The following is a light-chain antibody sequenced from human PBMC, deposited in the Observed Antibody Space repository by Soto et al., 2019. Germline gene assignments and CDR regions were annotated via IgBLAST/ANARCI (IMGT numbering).Light chain of an antibody. CDR3: QQSYSTPPFT. Sequence: DIQMTQSPSSLSASVGDRVTITCQASQYISTYLNWYQAKPGKAPKLLIYEASSLESGVPSRFSGSGSGTDFTLTISSLQPEDSATYYCQQSYSTPPFTFGPGTRVDI. V-gene: IGKV1-39*01. CDR2: EAS. J-gene: IGKJ3*01. CDR1: QYISTY.